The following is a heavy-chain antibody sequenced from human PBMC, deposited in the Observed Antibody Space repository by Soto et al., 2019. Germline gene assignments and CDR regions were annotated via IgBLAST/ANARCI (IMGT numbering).Heavy chain of an antibody. CDR3: ARESGENWPYEAH. V-gene: IGHV4-4*07. CDR1: GAYVSDFS. CDR2: ITVNGIT. D-gene: IGHD1-1*01. Sequence: QVQPLESGPGLVKPWDTLSLTCTVSGAYVSDFSWSWIRQPAGKGLEWIGRITVNGITQYTPSFRSRVTMSMDTSRNQFSLNLQSATASDTAIEYCARESGENWPYEAHWGQGTLVTVSS. J-gene: IGHJ1*01.